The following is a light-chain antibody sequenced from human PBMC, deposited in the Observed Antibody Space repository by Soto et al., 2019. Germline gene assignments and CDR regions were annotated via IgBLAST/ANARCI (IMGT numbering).Light chain of an antibody. V-gene: IGKV3D-15*01. Sequence: EIVMTQSPGTLSVSPGERATLSCRASQSVSSSLAWYQQKPGQAPRLLMYGASTRATGTPARFSGSGSGTEFTLTISSLQSEDFAVYYCQQYSSWPLSFGGATKVDIK. CDR3: QQYSSWPLS. J-gene: IGKJ4*01. CDR2: GAS. CDR1: QSVSSS.